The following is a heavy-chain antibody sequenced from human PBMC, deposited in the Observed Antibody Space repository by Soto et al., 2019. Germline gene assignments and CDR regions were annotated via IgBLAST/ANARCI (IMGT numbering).Heavy chain of an antibody. V-gene: IGHV3-30*18. CDR1: GFTFSSYG. J-gene: IGHJ4*02. Sequence: QVRLVESGGGVVQPGRSLRLSCAASGFTFSSYGMHWVRQAPGKGLEWVAVISYDGSNKYYADSVKGRFTISRDNSKNTLYLQMNSRRAEDTAVYYCAKEEQWLVLDYWGQGTLVTVSS. CDR2: ISYDGSNK. CDR3: AKEEQWLVLDY. D-gene: IGHD6-19*01.